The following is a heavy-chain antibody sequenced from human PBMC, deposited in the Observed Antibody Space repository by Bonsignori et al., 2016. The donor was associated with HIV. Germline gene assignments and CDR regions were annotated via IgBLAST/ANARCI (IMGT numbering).Heavy chain of an antibody. Sequence: SETLSLTCTVSGGSLSSNNYYWGWIRQPPGKGLEWIGSIYYNGDTYYNPSLKSRLTISVDTSKNQFSLQLSSVTAADTAVYYCATDPRFGESNPYFLHWGQGTLVTVSS. CDR3: ATDPRFGESNPYFLH. CDR1: GGSLSSNNYY. V-gene: IGHV4-39*07. J-gene: IGHJ1*01. CDR2: IYYNGDT. D-gene: IGHD3-10*01.